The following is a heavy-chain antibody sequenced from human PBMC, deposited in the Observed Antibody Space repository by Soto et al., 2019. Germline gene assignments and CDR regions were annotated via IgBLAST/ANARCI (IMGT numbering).Heavy chain of an antibody. CDR3: ARYYYGSGSLSDP. CDR2: IYHGGTT. D-gene: IGHD3-10*01. V-gene: IGHV4-38-2*02. J-gene: IGHJ5*02. Sequence: SATLSLTCTVSGYSLSSGSYWAWIRQPPGKGPEWIASIYHGGTTFYNPSLKSRITISVDTSNNQFSLKLTSVTAADTAVYYCARYYYGSGSLSDPWGQGNLVSGFS. CDR1: GYSLSSGSY.